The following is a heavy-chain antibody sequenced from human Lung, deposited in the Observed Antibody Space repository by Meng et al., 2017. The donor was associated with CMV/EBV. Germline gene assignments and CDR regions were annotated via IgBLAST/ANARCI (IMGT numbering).Heavy chain of an antibody. D-gene: IGHD1-26*01. CDR2: IDDSGST. CDR3: ARGKQDAWELLAY. J-gene: IGHJ4*02. CDR1: GVSISSNIR. Sequence: QLQLPEWGPGLVKPSGTLSLTCGVSGVSISSNIRWTWVRQPPGKGLEWIGDIDDSGSTNYNPSLNSRISISLDKSKNHFSLKVNSVTAADTAVYYCARGKQDAWELLAYWGQGALVTVSS. V-gene: IGHV4-4*02.